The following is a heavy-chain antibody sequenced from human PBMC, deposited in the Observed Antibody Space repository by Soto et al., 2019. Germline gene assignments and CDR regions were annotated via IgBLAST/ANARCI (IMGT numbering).Heavy chain of an antibody. CDR2: INHSGST. J-gene: IGHJ6*02. V-gene: IGHV4-39*07. CDR3: ARGGKRITMVRGVKSVSYYYGMDV. D-gene: IGHD3-10*01. CDR1: GGSISSSSDY. Sequence: PSETLSLTCTVAGGSISSSSDYWGWIRQPPGKGLEGIGGINHSGSTNYNPSLKSRVTISVDTSKNQFSLKLSSVTAADTAVYYCARGGKRITMVRGVKSVSYYYGMDVWGQGTLVTVSS.